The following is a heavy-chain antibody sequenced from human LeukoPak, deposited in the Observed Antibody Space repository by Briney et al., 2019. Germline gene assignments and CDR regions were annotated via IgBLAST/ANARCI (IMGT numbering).Heavy chain of an antibody. J-gene: IGHJ6*03. CDR2: IIPIFGTA. D-gene: IGHD3-10*01. V-gene: IGHV1-69*13. CDR3: ASQVGSGRVYGSHRLSDYYYYYMDV. Sequence: GASVKVSCKVSGYTLTELSMHWVRQAPGQGLEWMGGIIPIFGTANYAQKFQGRVTITADESTSTAYMELSSLRSEDTAVYYCASQVGSGRVYGSHRLSDYYYYYMDVWGKGTTVTISS. CDR1: GYTLTELS.